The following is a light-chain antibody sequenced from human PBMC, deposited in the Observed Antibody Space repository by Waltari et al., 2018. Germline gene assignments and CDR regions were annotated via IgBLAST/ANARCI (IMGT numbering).Light chain of an antibody. J-gene: IGLJ1*01. Sequence: QSALTQPASVSGSPGQSIPIPCSGTRSDVGAYNYVSWYQQYPGRAPQLSIYDVSKWPSGVSNRFSGSKSGNTASLTISGLQAEDEADYFCSSYANTFHYVFGTGTKVTVL. CDR1: RSDVGAYNY. CDR3: SSYANTFHYV. V-gene: IGLV2-14*03. CDR2: DVS.